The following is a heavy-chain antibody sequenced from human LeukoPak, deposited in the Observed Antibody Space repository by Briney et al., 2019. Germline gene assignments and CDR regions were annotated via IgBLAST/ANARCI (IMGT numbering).Heavy chain of an antibody. J-gene: IGHJ2*01. CDR3: ARSSDYFTYFGL. CDR1: GFTLSNYY. D-gene: IGHD2/OR15-2a*01. CDR2: MSSTGNTI. Sequence: GGSLRLSCAASGFTLSNYYMSWIRQTPGQGLEWISYMSSTGNTIYYEASVKGRFTVSRDSAKNSLFLQMDSLRAEDTGGYFCARSSDYFTYFGLWGRGSLVTVSS. V-gene: IGHV3-11*04.